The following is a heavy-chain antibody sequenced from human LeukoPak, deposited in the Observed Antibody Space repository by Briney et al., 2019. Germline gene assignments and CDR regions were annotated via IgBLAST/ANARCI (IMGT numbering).Heavy chain of an antibody. J-gene: IGHJ6*03. CDR2: IIPIFGTA. D-gene: IGHD2-21*01. V-gene: IGHV1-69*01. CDR1: GGTFSSYA. CDR3: ATACCGGDCYSGYYYYMDV. Sequence: SVKVSCKASGGTFSSYAISWVRQAPGQGLEWMGGIIPIFGTANYAQKFQGRVTITADESTSTAYMELSSLRSEDTPVHCCATACCGGDCYSGYYYYMDVWGKGTTVTVSS.